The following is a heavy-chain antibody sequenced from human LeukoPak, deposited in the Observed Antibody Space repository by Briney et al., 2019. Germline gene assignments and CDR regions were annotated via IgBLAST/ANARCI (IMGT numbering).Heavy chain of an antibody. CDR2: IYYSGST. CDR1: GGSISSYY. J-gene: IGHJ3*02. V-gene: IGHV4-59*01. D-gene: IGHD1-14*01. Sequence: SETLSLTCTVSGGSISSYYWSWIRQPPGKGLEWIGYIYYSGSTNYNPSLKSRVTISVDTSKNQFSLKLSSVTAADTAVYYCASYKLHTNRAFDIWGQGTMVTVSS. CDR3: ASYKLHTNRAFDI.